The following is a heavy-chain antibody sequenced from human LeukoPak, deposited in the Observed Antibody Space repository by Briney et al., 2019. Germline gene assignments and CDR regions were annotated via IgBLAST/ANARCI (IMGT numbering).Heavy chain of an antibody. V-gene: IGHV1-18*01. CDR2: ISAYSDNS. J-gene: IGHJ4*02. Sequence: ASVKVSCKASSYTFTSYGLSWVRQAPGQGLEWMGWISAYSDNSNYAQKLQGRVTMTTDTSTSQAYMELRSLRSDDTAVYYCARVSSYGTPFDYWGQGTLVTVSS. CDR3: ARVSSYGTPFDY. CDR1: SYTFTSYG. D-gene: IGHD5-18*01.